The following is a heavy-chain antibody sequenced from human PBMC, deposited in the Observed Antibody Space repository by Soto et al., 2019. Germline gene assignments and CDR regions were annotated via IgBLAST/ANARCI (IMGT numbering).Heavy chain of an antibody. D-gene: IGHD2-15*01. CDR3: AKIQDSGGNEH. CDR2: IDGRGVGT. Sequence: EVQLLESGGGLVQPGGSLRLSCAASGFTFINHVMDWVRQAPGKGLEWVSSIDGRGVGTFYADSVKGRFTISRDNSKNTLYMQMNSLRADDTAVYYCAKIQDSGGNEHWGQGTLVTVSS. V-gene: IGHV3-23*01. J-gene: IGHJ1*01. CDR1: GFTFINHV.